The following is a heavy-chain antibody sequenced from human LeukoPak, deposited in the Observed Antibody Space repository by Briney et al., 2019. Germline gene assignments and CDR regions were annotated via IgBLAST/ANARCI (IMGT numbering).Heavy chain of an antibody. J-gene: IGHJ5*02. Sequence: PSETLSLTCTVSGGSISSYCLNWIRQSPWKGLEWIGYIYYSGTTKYNPSLKSRVTISVDTSKNQLSLKLSSVTAADTAVYYCARGYGDYSDWFDPWGQGTLVTVSS. D-gene: IGHD4-17*01. CDR3: ARGYGDYSDWFDP. CDR2: IYYSGTT. V-gene: IGHV4-59*01. CDR1: GGSISSYC.